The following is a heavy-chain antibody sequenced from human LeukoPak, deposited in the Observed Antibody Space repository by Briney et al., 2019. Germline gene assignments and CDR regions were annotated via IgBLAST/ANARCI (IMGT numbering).Heavy chain of an antibody. CDR1: RGSLSSANYY. CDR3: ARGSSWSYTY. CDR2: IYYSGTT. V-gene: IGHV4-39*07. D-gene: IGHD6-13*01. J-gene: IGHJ4*02. Sequence: SETLSLTCTVSRGSLSSANYYWGWIRQPPGKGLEWLGSIYYSGTTNYNPALKSRVTISVDRSKNQFSLKLSFVTAADTAVYYCARGSSWSYTYWGQGTLVTVSS.